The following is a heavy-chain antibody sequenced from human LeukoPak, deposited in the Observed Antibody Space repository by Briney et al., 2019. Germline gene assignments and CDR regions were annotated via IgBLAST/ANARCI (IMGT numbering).Heavy chain of an antibody. Sequence: GGSLRLSCAASGFTFSSYAMSWVRQAPGKGLEWVSGVSGSGVSTYYADSVKGRFTISRDNSKNTLNLQMNSLRAEDTAIYYCARVGYIDEGIDYWGQGTLVTVSS. D-gene: IGHD5-24*01. CDR3: ARVGYIDEGIDY. V-gene: IGHV3-23*01. CDR2: VSGSGVST. CDR1: GFTFSSYA. J-gene: IGHJ4*02.